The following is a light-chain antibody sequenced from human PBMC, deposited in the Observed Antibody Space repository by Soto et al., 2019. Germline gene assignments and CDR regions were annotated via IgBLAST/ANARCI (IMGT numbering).Light chain of an antibody. CDR1: QSVLYSSNNKNY. Sequence: DIVMTQSPDSLAVSLGERATINCKSSQSVLYSSNNKNYLAWYQQKPGQPPKLLIYWASTRESGVPDRISGRGSGKVFTLTISSLQAEDVAVYYCQQYYSTIFTFGPGTKVDIK. J-gene: IGKJ3*01. CDR3: QQYYSTIFT. CDR2: WAS. V-gene: IGKV4-1*01.